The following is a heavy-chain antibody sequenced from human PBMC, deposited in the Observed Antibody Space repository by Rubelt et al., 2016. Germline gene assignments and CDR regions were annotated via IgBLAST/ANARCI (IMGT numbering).Heavy chain of an antibody. CDR3: ARDVGGNSVLYYFDY. D-gene: IGHD4-23*01. V-gene: IGHV1-18*04. CDR2: MNPNSGNT. J-gene: IGHJ4*02. Sequence: QVQLVQSGAEVKKPGASVKVSCKASGYTFTGYYMHWVRQATGQGLEWMGWMNPNSGNTNYAQKLQGRVTMTTDTSTRPAYMELRSLRSDDTAVYYCARDVGGNSVLYYFDYWGQETLVTVSS. CDR1: GYTFTGYY.